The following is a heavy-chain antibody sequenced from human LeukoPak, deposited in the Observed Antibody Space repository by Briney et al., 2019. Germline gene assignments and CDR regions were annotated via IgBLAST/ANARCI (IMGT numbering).Heavy chain of an antibody. CDR2: ISLSGVT. CDR1: GGSISSTNW. J-gene: IGHJ4*02. Sequence: PSGTLSLTCGVSGGSISSTNWWSWLREPPGQGLEWIGEISLSGVTNYNPSLKRRVTMSLDRSKNHLSLPLTSVTAADTAVYYCSRESGAFSPFGYWGQGTLVTVSS. D-gene: IGHD1-26*01. CDR3: SRESGAFSPFGY. V-gene: IGHV4-4*02.